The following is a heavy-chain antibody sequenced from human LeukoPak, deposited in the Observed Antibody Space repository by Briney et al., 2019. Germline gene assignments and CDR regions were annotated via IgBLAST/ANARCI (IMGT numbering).Heavy chain of an antibody. V-gene: IGHV4-59*08. D-gene: IGHD3-22*01. J-gene: IGHJ2*01. CDR1: GGSISSYY. CDR2: IYYSGNT. Sequence: SETLSLTCTVSGGSISSYYWSWIRQPPGKGLEWIGYIYYSGNTNYNPSLKSRVTISVDPSKNQFSLMLSSVTAADTAVYYCARLLCPYDSGGDQYWYFELWGRGTLVTVSS. CDR3: ARLLCPYDSGGDQYWYFEL.